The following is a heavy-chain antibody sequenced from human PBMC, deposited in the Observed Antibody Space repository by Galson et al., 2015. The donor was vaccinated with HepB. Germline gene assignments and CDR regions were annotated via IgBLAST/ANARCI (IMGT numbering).Heavy chain of an antibody. CDR2: IIPVFGTE. Sequence: SVKVSCKASGGTFSFNTYGINWVRQAPGRGLEWMGGIIPVFGTEQYVRNFQGRVTISADTSKNTAYMDLSSLRSEDTAVYYCAIESNLFINWYFDLWGRGTLVTVSS. CDR3: AIESNLFINWYFDL. J-gene: IGHJ2*01. D-gene: IGHD3-10*01. CDR1: GGTFSFNTYG. V-gene: IGHV1-69*06.